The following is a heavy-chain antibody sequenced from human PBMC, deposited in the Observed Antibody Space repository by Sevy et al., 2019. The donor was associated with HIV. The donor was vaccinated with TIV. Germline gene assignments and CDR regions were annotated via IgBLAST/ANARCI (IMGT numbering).Heavy chain of an antibody. V-gene: IGHV3-23*01. Sequence: GGSLRLSCAASGFTFSSYAMSWVRQAPGKGLEWVSAISGSGGSTYYADSVKGRFTISRDKSKNTLDLQMNSLRAEDTAVYDCAKILWDYYFDYWGQGTLVTVSS. J-gene: IGHJ4*02. CDR2: ISGSGGST. CDR1: GFTFSSYA. CDR3: AKILWDYYFDY. D-gene: IGHD2-21*01.